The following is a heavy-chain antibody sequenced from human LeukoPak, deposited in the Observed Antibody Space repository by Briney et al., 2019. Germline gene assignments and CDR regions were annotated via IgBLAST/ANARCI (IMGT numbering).Heavy chain of an antibody. V-gene: IGHV1-2*02. J-gene: IGHJ5*02. Sequence: GASVKVSCKTSGYTFTGYYIHLLRQAPGQGLEWMAWIDPNSGATNYAHKFQGKVTLTRDTSISTAYMEVSSLRSDDTAVYYCARGRNYNRNYGGHLFDPWGQGTLVAVSS. CDR3: ARGRNYNRNYGGHLFDP. CDR1: GYTFTGYY. CDR2: IDPNSGAT. D-gene: IGHD1-7*01.